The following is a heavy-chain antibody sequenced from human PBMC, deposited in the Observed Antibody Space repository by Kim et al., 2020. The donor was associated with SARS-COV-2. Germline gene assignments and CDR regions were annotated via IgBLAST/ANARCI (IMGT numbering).Heavy chain of an antibody. CDR3: ARDKRSHCSSTSCYGGHNWFDP. CDR1: GFTFSSYG. CDR2: IWYDGSNK. J-gene: IGHJ5*02. Sequence: GGSLRLSCAASGFTFSSYGMHWVRQAPGKGLEWVAVIWYDGSNKYYADSVKGRFTISRDNSKNTLYLQMNSLRAEDTAVYYCARDKRSHCSSTSCYGGHNWFDPWGQGTLVTVSS. V-gene: IGHV3-33*01. D-gene: IGHD2-2*01.